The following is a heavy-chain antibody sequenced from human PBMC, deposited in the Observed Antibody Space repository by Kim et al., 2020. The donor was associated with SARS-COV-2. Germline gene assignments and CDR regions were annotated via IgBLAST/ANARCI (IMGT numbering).Heavy chain of an antibody. CDR2: IYYTGST. V-gene: IGHV4-31*03. Sequence: SETLSLTCTVSGGSISSSRYYWNWIRQHPGKGLEWIGYIYYTGSTYYNPSLKSRLTMSVDTSENQFSLKLSSVTAADTAMYYCARAEAVAGSFDYWGQGT. CDR3: ARAEAVAGSFDY. CDR1: GGSISSSRYY. J-gene: IGHJ4*02. D-gene: IGHD6-19*01.